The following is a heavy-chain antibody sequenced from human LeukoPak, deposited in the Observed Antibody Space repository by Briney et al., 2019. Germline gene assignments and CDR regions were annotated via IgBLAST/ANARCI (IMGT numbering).Heavy chain of an antibody. D-gene: IGHD3-9*01. CDR2: ISAYNGNT. CDR3: ARDYDILTAYYRFDY. J-gene: IGHJ4*02. Sequence: ASVKVSCKASGYTFTSYGISWVRQAPGQGLEWMGWISAYNGNTNYAQKLQGRVTLTTDTSTSTAYMELRSLRSDDTAVYYCARDYDILTAYYRFDYWGQGTLVTVSS. CDR1: GYTFTSYG. V-gene: IGHV1-18*01.